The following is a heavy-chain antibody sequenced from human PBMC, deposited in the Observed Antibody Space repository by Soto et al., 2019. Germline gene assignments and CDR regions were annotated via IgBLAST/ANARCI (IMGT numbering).Heavy chain of an antibody. D-gene: IGHD3-10*01. CDR2: INSDGSST. Sequence: EVQLVESGGGLVQPGGSLRLSCAASGFTFSSYWMHWVHQAPGKWLVWVSRINSDGSSTYYADSVKGRFTISRGNAKNTLYLQTNSLRAEDTAVYYCARDFGYWGQGTLVTVSS. CDR1: GFTFSSYW. V-gene: IGHV3-74*01. CDR3: ARDFGY. J-gene: IGHJ4*02.